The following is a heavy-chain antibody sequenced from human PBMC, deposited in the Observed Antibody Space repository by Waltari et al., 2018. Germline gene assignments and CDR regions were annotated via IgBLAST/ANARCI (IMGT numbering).Heavy chain of an antibody. CDR2: IYHSGST. V-gene: IGHV4-38-2*02. CDR3: ARGEQTNFDY. CDR1: GSSLSSGYS. J-gene: IGHJ4*02. D-gene: IGHD1-26*01. Sequence: QVQLQESGPGLVKPSETLSLPCTVSGSSLSSGYSWGWIRQPPGKGQEWIGSIYHSGSTYYNPSLKSRVTISVDTSKNQFSLKLSSVTAADTAVYYCARGEQTNFDYWGQGTLVTVSS.